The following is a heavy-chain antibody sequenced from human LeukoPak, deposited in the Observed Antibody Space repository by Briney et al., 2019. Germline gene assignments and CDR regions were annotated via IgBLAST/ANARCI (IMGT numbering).Heavy chain of an antibody. J-gene: IGHJ4*02. D-gene: IGHD3-22*01. CDR1: GFTFSSYA. CDR3: TNGHESSGYFYVD. CDR2: ISGSGGGT. Sequence: GGSLRLSCAAFGFTFSSYAMSWVRQAPGKGLEWVSAISGSGGGTYYAESVTCRFTISTDNSKNTLYLQMNSLRAADTAVYYCTNGHESSGYFYVDWGQGTLVTVSS. V-gene: IGHV3-23*01.